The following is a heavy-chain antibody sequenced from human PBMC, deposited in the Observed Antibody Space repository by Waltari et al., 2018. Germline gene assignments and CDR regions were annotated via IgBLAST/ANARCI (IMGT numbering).Heavy chain of an antibody. D-gene: IGHD4-17*01. CDR1: GFAVSSSY. J-gene: IGHJ4*02. Sequence: EVLLMESGGGLLQRGGSLRISCAASGFAVSSSYMNWVRQAPGRGRAVSSGIRAGGYTYNSDSVQCRVTISRDNAKNTVYLQMNSLRAEDTAVYYCAKDRSYGHSLANWGQGTLVTVSS. CDR2: IRAGGYT. V-gene: IGHV3-53*01. CDR3: AKDRSYGHSLAN.